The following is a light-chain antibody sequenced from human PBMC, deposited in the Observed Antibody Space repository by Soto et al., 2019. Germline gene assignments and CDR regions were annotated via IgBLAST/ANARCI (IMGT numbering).Light chain of an antibody. J-gene: IGKJ1*01. CDR1: QSISEY. V-gene: IGKV1-5*01. CDR3: QHYNSYSEA. CDR2: AAS. Sequence: PITQSPSSVSPCVGHPVPLTCGASQSISEYLNWYQQKPGKAPRLLIYAASNLDNGVPSRFSGSGSGTEFTLTISSLQPDDFATYYCQHYNSYSEAFGQGSKVDI.